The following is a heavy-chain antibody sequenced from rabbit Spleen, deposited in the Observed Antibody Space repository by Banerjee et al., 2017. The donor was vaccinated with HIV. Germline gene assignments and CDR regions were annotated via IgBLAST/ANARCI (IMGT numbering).Heavy chain of an antibody. CDR3: ARGAWSTDCMNL. CDR2: IDAGSSGST. Sequence: QEQLVESGGDLVKPEGSLTLTCTVSGFSFSSNWICWVRQAPGKGLEWIACIDAGSSGSTYYATWAKGRFTISKTSSTTVTLQMTSLTAADTATYFCARGAWSTDCMNLWGPGTLVTVS. J-gene: IGHJ4*01. D-gene: IGHD7-1*01. V-gene: IGHV1S45*01. CDR1: GFSFSSNW.